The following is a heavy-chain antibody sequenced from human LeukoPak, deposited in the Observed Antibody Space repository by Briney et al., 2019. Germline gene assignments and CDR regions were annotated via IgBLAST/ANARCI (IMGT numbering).Heavy chain of an antibody. CDR3: AKDQSTSIYYFDY. Sequence: GGSLRLSCAASGFSFSNYDMTWVRQAPGKGLEWVSAISYRGGSTYYADSVKGRFTISRDNSKDTLYLQMNSLRVEDTAVYYCAKDQSTSIYYFDYWGQGTLVTVSS. CDR2: ISYRGGST. J-gene: IGHJ4*02. CDR1: GFSFSNYD. V-gene: IGHV3-23*01. D-gene: IGHD2-2*01.